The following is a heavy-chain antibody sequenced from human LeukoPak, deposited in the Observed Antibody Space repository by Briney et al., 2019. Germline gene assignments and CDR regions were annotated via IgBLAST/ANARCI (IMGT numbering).Heavy chain of an antibody. V-gene: IGHV4-59*12. CDR3: ARDYCTTTSCSYSDY. CDR2: IYHSGPT. J-gene: IGHJ4*02. CDR1: GGSISNYY. Sequence: SETLSLTCSVPGGSISNYYWSWIRQPPGKGLEWIGYIYHSGPTYYNPSLKSRVTISVDRHKNQFSLKLSSVTAADTAVYYCARDYCTTTSCSYSDYWGQGILVTVSS. D-gene: IGHD2-2*01.